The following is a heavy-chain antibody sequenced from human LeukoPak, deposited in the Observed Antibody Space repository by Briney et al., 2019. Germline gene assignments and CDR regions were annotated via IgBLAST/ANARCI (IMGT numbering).Heavy chain of an antibody. CDR1: GGSISSSSYS. CDR2: IYYSGST. CDR3: ARAPPSADCSSTSCYEAY. D-gene: IGHD2-2*01. V-gene: IGHV4-39*07. Sequence: SETLSLTCTVSGGSISSSSYSWGWIRQPPGKGLEWIGSIYYSGSTYYNPSLKSRVTISVDTSKNQFSLKLSSVTAADTAVYYCARAPPSADCSSTSCYEAYWGQGTLVTVSS. J-gene: IGHJ4*02.